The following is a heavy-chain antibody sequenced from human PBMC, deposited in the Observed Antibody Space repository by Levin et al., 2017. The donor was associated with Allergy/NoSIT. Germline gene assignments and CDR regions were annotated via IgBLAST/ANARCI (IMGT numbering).Heavy chain of an antibody. J-gene: IGHJ1*01. CDR2: ISSSSSYI. CDR3: ARAMGELHEYFQH. V-gene: IGHV3-21*01. CDR1: GFTFSSYS. Sequence: GGSLRLSCAASGFTFSSYSMNWVRQAPGKGLEWVSSISSSSSYIYYADSVKGRFTISRDNAKNSLYLQMNSLSAEDTAVYYCARAMGELHEYFQHWGQGTLVTVAA. D-gene: IGHD1-26*01.